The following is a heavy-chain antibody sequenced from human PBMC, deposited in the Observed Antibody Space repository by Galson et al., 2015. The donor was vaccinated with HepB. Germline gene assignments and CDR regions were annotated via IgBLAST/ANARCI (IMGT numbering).Heavy chain of an antibody. CDR2: FDPEDGET. V-gene: IGHV1-24*01. J-gene: IGHJ3*02. CDR1: GYTLTELS. D-gene: IGHD2-21*01. Sequence: SVKVSCKVSGYTLTELSMHWVRQAPGKGLEWMGGFDPEDGETIYAQKFQGRVTMTEDTSTDTAYMELSSLRSEDTAVYYCAQNIVVVIADQSGDAFDIWGQGTMVTVSS. CDR3: AQNIVVVIADQSGDAFDI.